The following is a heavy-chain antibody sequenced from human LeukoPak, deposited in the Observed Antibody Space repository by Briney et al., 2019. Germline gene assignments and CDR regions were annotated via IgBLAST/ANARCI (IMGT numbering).Heavy chain of an antibody. CDR3: AKGSSGWLLYYYMDV. J-gene: IGHJ6*03. CDR1: GFTFDDYA. D-gene: IGHD6-19*01. CDR2: ISWNSGSI. V-gene: IGHV3-9*03. Sequence: PGGSLRLSCAASGFTFDDYAMHWVRQAPGKGLEWVSGISWNSGSIGYADSVEGRFTISRDNAKNSLYLQMNSLRAEDMALYYCAKGSSGWLLYYYMDVWGKGTTVTVSS.